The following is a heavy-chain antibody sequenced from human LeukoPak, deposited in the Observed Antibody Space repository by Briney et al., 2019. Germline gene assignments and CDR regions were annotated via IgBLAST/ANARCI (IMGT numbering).Heavy chain of an antibody. CDR1: GDSISSGDYY. D-gene: IGHD3-10*01. V-gene: IGHV4-61*02. J-gene: IGHJ4*02. CDR3: ARHRRITMVRGVIGSLDY. Sequence: SETLSLTCTVSGDSISSGDYYWSWIRQPAGKGLEWIGRISSSGSTNYNPSLKSRVTISVDTSKNQFSLKLSSVTAADTAVYYCARHRRITMVRGVIGSLDYWGQGTLVTVSS. CDR2: ISSSGST.